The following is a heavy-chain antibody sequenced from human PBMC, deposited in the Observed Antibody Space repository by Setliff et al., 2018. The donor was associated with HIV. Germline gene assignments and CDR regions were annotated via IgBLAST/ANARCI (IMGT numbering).Heavy chain of an antibody. Sequence: ASVKVSCKASGNTFNIYAISWVRQAPGHGPEWVGGLSPIRSIANYAQKFQGRVTITADKSRSTAYMELSSLTSEDTAVYYCARDPSGHSYGYYFDLWGQGTLVTVSS. CDR3: ARDPSGHSYGYYFDL. D-gene: IGHD5-18*01. J-gene: IGHJ4*02. V-gene: IGHV1-69*10. CDR2: LSPIRSIA. CDR1: GNTFNIYA.